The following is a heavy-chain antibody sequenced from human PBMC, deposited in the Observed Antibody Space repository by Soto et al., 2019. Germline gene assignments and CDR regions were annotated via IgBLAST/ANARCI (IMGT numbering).Heavy chain of an antibody. Sequence: ESGGGLVQPGGSLRLSCAASGFTFSSYWMSWVRQAPGKGLEWVANIKQDGSEKYYVDSVKGRFTISRDNAKNSLYLQMNSLRAEDTAVYYCARDGEDIVATIKTDYWGQGTLVTVSS. CDR2: IKQDGSEK. CDR3: ARDGEDIVATIKTDY. CDR1: GFTFSSYW. D-gene: IGHD5-12*01. V-gene: IGHV3-7*01. J-gene: IGHJ4*02.